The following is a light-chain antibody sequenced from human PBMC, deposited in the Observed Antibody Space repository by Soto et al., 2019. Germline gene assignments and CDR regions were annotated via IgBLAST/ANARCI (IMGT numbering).Light chain of an antibody. CDR3: RQSSNWPSLT. V-gene: IGKV3-11*01. CDR2: AAS. CDR1: QSVTTR. J-gene: IGKJ5*01. Sequence: IVLTQSPGTLSLSPGERATLSCRASQSVTTRLAWYQHKPGQAPTLLMSAASHRASGVPVRFSGSGSGTDFTLTTSSPESKDFAGYDYRQSSNWPSLTISYGTRLEIK.